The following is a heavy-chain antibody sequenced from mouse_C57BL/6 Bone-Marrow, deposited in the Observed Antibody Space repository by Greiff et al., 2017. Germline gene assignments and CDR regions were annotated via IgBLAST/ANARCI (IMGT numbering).Heavy chain of an antibody. CDR2: IYPGDGDT. D-gene: IGHD2-3*01. CDR3: ASYDYGYFDV. Sequence: VQLQQSGPELVKPGASVKISCKASGYAFSSSWMNWVKQRPGKGLEWIGRIYPGDGDTNYNGKFKGKATLTADKSSSTAYMQLSSLTSEDSAVYFCASYDYGYFDVWGTGTTVTVSS. V-gene: IGHV1-82*01. J-gene: IGHJ1*03. CDR1: GYAFSSSW.